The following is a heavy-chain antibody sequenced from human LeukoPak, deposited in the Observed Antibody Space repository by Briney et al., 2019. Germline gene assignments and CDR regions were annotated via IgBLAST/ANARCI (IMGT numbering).Heavy chain of an antibody. CDR2: TYYRSRWYN. CDR1: GDSVSSNSAA. Sequence: SQTLSLTCVISGDSVSSNSAAWNWIRQSPSRGLEWLGRTYYRSRWYNDYSVSLKSRISINPDTSENQFSLHLNSVTPEDTAVYYCARGSITMVRDWGQGTLVTVSS. J-gene: IGHJ4*02. CDR3: ARGSITMVRD. D-gene: IGHD3-10*01. V-gene: IGHV6-1*01.